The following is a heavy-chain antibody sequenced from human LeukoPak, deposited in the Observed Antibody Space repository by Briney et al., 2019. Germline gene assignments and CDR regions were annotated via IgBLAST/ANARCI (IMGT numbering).Heavy chain of an antibody. CDR1: GFTFSEYA. D-gene: IGHD2-2*02. CDR3: AKPIVPSAISGAAFDI. V-gene: IGHV3-23*01. CDR2: VDGSGGSK. J-gene: IGHJ3*02. Sequence: GGSLRLSCAASGFTFSEYAMSWVRQAPRKGLEWVSAVDGSGGSKYYADSVKGRFTISRDNSENTVYLQMNSLRADDTAVYYCAKPIVPSAISGAAFDIWGQGTMVTVSS.